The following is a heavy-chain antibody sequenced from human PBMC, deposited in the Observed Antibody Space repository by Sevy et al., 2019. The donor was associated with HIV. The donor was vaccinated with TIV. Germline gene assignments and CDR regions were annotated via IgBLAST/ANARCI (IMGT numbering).Heavy chain of an antibody. J-gene: IGHJ5*02. V-gene: IGHV4-39*01. CDR2: FYYTGTT. D-gene: IGHD4-17*01. CDR3: ARSMAYADSPIHFWFDP. Sequence: SETLSLTCSVSGASISRTFYFWGWIRQPPGKGLEWIANFYYTGTTYYNPSLKSRVTLSVDMSENQLSRKLSSMTAADTAVYYCARSMAYADSPIHFWFDPWGQGTLVTVSS. CDR1: GASISRTFYF.